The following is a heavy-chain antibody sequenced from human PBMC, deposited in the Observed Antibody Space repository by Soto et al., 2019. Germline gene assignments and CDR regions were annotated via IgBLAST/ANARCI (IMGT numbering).Heavy chain of an antibody. Sequence: QVQLVESGGGVVQPGRSLRLSCAASGFTFSSYGMHWVRQAPGKGLEWVAVISYDGSNKYYADSVKGRFTISRDNSKNTLYLQMSSLRGEDTAVYYCAKGNLPDYWGQGSLVTVSS. V-gene: IGHV3-30*18. CDR2: ISYDGSNK. CDR3: AKGNLPDY. J-gene: IGHJ4*02. D-gene: IGHD2-2*01. CDR1: GFTFSSYG.